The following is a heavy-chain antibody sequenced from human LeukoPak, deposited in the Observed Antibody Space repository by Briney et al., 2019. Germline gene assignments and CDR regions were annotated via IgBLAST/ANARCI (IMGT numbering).Heavy chain of an antibody. CDR1: GFTFNDYA. CDR2: ISGSGGST. J-gene: IGHJ3*02. V-gene: IGHV3-23*01. D-gene: IGHD3-22*01. CDR3: ATSYYYDSSGYYSSFDI. Sequence: GGSLRLSCAASGFTFNDYAMSWVRQAPGKGLEWVSAISGSGGSTYYADSVKGRFTISRDNSKNTLYLQMNSLRAEDTAVYYCATSYYYDSSGYYSSFDIWGQGTMVTVSS.